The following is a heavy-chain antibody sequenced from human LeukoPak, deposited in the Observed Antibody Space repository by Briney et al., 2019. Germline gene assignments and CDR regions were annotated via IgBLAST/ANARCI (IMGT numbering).Heavy chain of an antibody. CDR1: GYTLTNYD. V-gene: IGHV1-8*01. Sequence: ASVKVSRKASGYTLTNYDINWVREATGQGLEWMGYKNPNSGNSAYAQKFQGRVTITTDASITTAYMELSGLRSEDTALYYCAREGLDYWGQGTLVTVS. CDR2: KNPNSGNS. CDR3: AREGLDY. J-gene: IGHJ4*02.